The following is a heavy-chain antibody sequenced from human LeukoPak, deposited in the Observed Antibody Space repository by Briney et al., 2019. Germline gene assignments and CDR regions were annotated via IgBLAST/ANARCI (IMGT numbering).Heavy chain of an antibody. Sequence: GGSLRLSCAASGFTFSSYEMIWVRQAPGKGLEWVSYIGSAGSSMYYADSVKGRFTISRDNAKNSLYLQMNSLRAEDTAVYYCARVCSSTTCPGNYWGQGTLVTVSS. CDR3: ARVCSSTTCPGNY. J-gene: IGHJ4*02. D-gene: IGHD2-2*01. CDR1: GFTFSSYE. V-gene: IGHV3-48*03. CDR2: IGSAGSSM.